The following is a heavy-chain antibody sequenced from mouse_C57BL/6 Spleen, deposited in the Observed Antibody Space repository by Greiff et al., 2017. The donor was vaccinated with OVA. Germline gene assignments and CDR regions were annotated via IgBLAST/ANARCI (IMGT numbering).Heavy chain of an antibody. Sequence: VQLKESGPGLVKPSQSLSLTCSVTGYSITSGYYWNWIRQFPGNKLEWMGYISYDGSNNYNPSLKNRISITRDTSKNQFFLKLNSVTTEDTATYYCARGANWDLWGQGTSVTVAS. CDR1: GYSITSGYY. CDR2: ISYDGSN. CDR3: ARGANWDL. V-gene: IGHV3-6*01. D-gene: IGHD4-1*01. J-gene: IGHJ4*01.